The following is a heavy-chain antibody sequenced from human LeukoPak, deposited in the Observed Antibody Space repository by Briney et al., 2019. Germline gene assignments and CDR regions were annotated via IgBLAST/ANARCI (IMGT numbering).Heavy chain of an antibody. V-gene: IGHV3-23*01. D-gene: IGHD4-17*01. CDR3: AKGDYGERSSYYYYGMDV. J-gene: IGHJ6*02. CDR2: ISDSGGST. Sequence: PGGSLRLSCAASGFSFSSYAMSWVRQAPGKGLEWVSGISDSGGSTYYADSVKGRFTISRDNSKNTLYLQMNSLRAEDTAVYYCAKGDYGERSSYYYYGMDVWGQGTTVTVSS. CDR1: GFSFSSYA.